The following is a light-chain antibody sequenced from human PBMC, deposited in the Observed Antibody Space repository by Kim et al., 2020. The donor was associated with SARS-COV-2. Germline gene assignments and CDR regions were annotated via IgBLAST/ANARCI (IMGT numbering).Light chain of an antibody. CDR1: SANIGNHS. CDR3: GSWDNRLTAVV. Sequence: GQKVTISCAGSSANIGNHSVSWYQQLPGTAPKLLIYDNNKRPSGIPDRFSGSKSGTSATLDITGLQTGDEADYYCGSWDNRLTAVVLGGGTKLTVL. J-gene: IGLJ2*01. CDR2: DNN. V-gene: IGLV1-51*01.